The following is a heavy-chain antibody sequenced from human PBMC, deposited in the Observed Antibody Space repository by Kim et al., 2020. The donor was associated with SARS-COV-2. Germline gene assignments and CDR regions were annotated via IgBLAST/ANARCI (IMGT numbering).Heavy chain of an antibody. D-gene: IGHD5-12*01. J-gene: IGHJ4*02. Sequence: GGSLRLSCVVSGFSFASYGMIWVRQAPGKGLEWVSSLSDSGRSTYYADSVKGRFTISRDNSKNTLYLQMNSLRAEDTAVYYCAKDWEDGYGDYWGQGTLVTVSS. CDR2: LSDSGRST. CDR1: GFSFASYG. V-gene: IGHV3-23*01. CDR3: AKDWEDGYGDY.